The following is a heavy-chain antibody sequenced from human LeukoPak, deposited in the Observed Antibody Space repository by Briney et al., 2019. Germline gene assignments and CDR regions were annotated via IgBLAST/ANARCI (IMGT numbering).Heavy chain of an antibody. V-gene: IGHV3-74*01. CDR2: VNNDGSAT. J-gene: IGHJ5*02. Sequence: PGKSLRLSCVVSDFTLSSHGIHWVRQAPGKGLVWVSHVNNDGSATSYADSVKGRFTISRDSAKNTLYLQMNSLRAEDTAVYYCARVRGESPRWFDPWGQGTMVTVSS. CDR1: DFTLSSHG. CDR3: ARVRGESPRWFDP. D-gene: IGHD3-10*01.